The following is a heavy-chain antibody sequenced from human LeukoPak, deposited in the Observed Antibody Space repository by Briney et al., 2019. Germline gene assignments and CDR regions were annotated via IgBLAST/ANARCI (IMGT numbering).Heavy chain of an antibody. CDR3: AKGHTVTNYYYYYYMDV. CDR2: ISGSGGST. Sequence: GGSLRLSCAASGFTFSSYAMSWVRQAPGKGLEWVSAISGSGGSTYYADSVKGRFTISRDNSKNTLYLQMNSLRAEDTAVCYCAKGHTVTNYYYYYYMDVWGQGTTVTVSS. CDR1: GFTFSSYA. J-gene: IGHJ6*03. D-gene: IGHD4-11*01. V-gene: IGHV3-23*01.